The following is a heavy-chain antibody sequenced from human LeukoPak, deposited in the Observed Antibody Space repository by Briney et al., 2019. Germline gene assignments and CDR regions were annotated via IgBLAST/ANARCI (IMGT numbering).Heavy chain of an antibody. V-gene: IGHV3-69-1*01. CDR3: ARGYTYRPNFDY. CDR1: GFTVSNNY. Sequence: GGSLRLSCAASGFTVSNNYMSWVRQAPGKGLEWVSYISSSSAIYYADSVKGRFTISRDNAKNSLYLQMNSLRDEDTAVYYCARGYTYRPNFDYWGQGTLVTVSS. J-gene: IGHJ4*02. CDR2: ISSSSAI. D-gene: IGHD5-18*01.